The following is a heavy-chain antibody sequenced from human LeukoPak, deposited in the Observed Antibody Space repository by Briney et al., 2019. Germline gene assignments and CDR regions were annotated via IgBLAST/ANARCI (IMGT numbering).Heavy chain of an antibody. J-gene: IGHJ6*02. Sequence: PSETLSLTCTVSGGSISSYYWSWIRQPAGKGLEWVGRIYTSGSTNCNPSLKSRVTMSVDTSKNQFSLKLSSVTAADTAVYYCARDSYIAVAGTNYYYGMDVWGQGTTVTVSS. D-gene: IGHD6-19*01. CDR2: IYTSGST. CDR3: ARDSYIAVAGTNYYYGMDV. CDR1: GGSISSYY. V-gene: IGHV4-4*07.